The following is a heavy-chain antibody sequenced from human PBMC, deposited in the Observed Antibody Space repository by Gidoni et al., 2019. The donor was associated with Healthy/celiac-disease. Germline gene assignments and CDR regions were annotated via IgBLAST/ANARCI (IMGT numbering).Heavy chain of an antibody. D-gene: IGHD6-6*01. J-gene: IGHJ5*02. CDR2: IEYDVSNK. Sequence: QVQLVESGGGVVQPGRSLRLSCAASGFTVSSYAMPWVRQAPGKGREWVAVIEYDVSNKSYADSVKGRFTISRDNSKNTLYLQMNSLRAEDTAVYYCARDHSSSFAGFDPWGQGTLVTVSS. V-gene: IGHV3-30*04. CDR3: ARDHSSSFAGFDP. CDR1: GFTVSSYA.